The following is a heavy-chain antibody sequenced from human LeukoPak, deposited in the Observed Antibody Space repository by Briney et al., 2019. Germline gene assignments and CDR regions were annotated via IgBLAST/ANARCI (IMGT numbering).Heavy chain of an antibody. CDR2: INPSGGST. J-gene: IGHJ4*02. D-gene: IGHD1-7*01. Sequence: GASVKVSCKPSGYTFTSHYMHWGRRAPGQGLEWVGGINPSGGSTSYAQKLQGRVTMTRDTSTSTVYMELSSLRSEDTAVYYCAREEGWNYPAYFNYWGQGTLVTVSS. CDR3: AREEGWNYPAYFNY. CDR1: GYTFTSHY. V-gene: IGHV1-46*01.